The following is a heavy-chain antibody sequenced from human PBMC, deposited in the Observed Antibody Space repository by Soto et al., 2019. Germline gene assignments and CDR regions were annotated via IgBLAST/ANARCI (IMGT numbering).Heavy chain of an antibody. V-gene: IGHV3-30*02. Sequence: GGSLRLSCAASGFSFKIYGMHWVRQAPGKGLEWVAIIWHDGSNKYYGDSVKGRFTISRDNSKNTLYLQMSSLRAEDTAVYYCAKVGPVSTATLGSYYHGMDVWGQGTTVTVSS. CDR2: IWHDGSNK. CDR3: AKVGPVSTATLGSYYHGMDV. D-gene: IGHD4-4*01. J-gene: IGHJ6*02. CDR1: GFSFKIYG.